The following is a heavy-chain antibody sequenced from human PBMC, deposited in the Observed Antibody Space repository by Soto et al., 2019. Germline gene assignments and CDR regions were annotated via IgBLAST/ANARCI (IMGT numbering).Heavy chain of an antibody. CDR2: IFHSGAS. Sequence: SETLSLTCAVSGYSISSGYYWGWIRQPPGKGLEWIASIFHSGASYYNPSLRSRVTLSIDPPQNQFSLKLSSVTAADTAVYYCAGLRVSPDYSYSGREVWGKGTRVTVSS. V-gene: IGHV4-38-2*01. J-gene: IGHJ6*04. CDR1: GYSISSGYY. CDR3: AGLRVSPDYSYSGREV. D-gene: IGHD2-21*01.